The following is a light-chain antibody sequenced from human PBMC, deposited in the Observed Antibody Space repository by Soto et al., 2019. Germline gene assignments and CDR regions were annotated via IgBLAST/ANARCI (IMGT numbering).Light chain of an antibody. CDR3: QQYKSYWT. Sequence: DIELTQSRSFLSSSVGDIFTITGRASQGISSYLAWYQQKPGKAPKLLIYAASTLQSGVPSRFSGSGSGTEFTLTISSLQPEDFATYYCQQYKSYWTFGQGTKVDIK. CDR2: AAS. V-gene: IGKV1-9*01. CDR1: QGISSY. J-gene: IGKJ1*01.